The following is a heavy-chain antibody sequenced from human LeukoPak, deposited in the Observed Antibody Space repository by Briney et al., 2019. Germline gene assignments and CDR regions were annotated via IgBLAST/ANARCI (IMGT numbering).Heavy chain of an antibody. CDR3: AIPARTSMARLEC. J-gene: IGHJ4*02. CDR2: INHSGST. D-gene: IGHD5-18*01. Sequence: SETLSLTCAVYGGSFSGYYWSWIRQPPGKGLEWIGEINHSGSTNYNPSLKSRVTISMDTSKNQFSLRLNSVTAADTAVYYCAIPARTSMARLECWGQGTLVTVSS. CDR1: GGSFSGYY. V-gene: IGHV4-34*01.